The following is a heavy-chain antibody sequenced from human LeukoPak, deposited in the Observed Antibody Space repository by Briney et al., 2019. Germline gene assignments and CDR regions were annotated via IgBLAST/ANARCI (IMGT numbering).Heavy chain of an antibody. CDR3: AKATGYLL. J-gene: IGHJ4*02. D-gene: IGHD1-14*01. Sequence: GGSLRLSCAASGFTFSSYAMSWVRQAPGKGLEWVSTISNSDYSTYYADSVKGRFTISRANSENTLYLQMNNLRAEDTAVYYCAKATGYLLWGQGTLVTVSS. CDR2: ISNSDYST. CDR1: GFTFSSYA. V-gene: IGHV3-23*01.